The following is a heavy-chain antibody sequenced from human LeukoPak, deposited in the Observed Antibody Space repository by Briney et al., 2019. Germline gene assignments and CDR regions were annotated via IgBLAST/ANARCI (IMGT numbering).Heavy chain of an antibody. CDR1: GFTFSSYW. J-gene: IGHJ4*02. V-gene: IGHV3-7*01. Sequence: GGSLRLSCAASGFTFSSYWMSWVRQAPGKGLEWVANIKQDGSEKYYVDSVKGRFTISRDNAKNSLYLQMNSLRAEDTAVYYCAEDLRGGAVPGAIDYWGQGTLVTVSS. CDR2: IKQDGSEK. CDR3: AEDLRGGAVPGAIDY. D-gene: IGHD2-2*01.